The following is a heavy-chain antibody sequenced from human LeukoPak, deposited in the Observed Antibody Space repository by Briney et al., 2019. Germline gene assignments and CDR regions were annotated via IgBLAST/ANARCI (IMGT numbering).Heavy chain of an antibody. V-gene: IGHV3-7*05. Sequence: GGSLRLSCAASGFIFSTYWMSWGRQAPGKGLEWVANIKQDGSEEYYVDSVKGRFTISRDNAKNSLYLQMNSLRAEDSALYYCVRGTNWAFDYWGQGTLVTVSS. CDR2: IKQDGSEE. CDR3: VRGTNWAFDY. J-gene: IGHJ4*02. CDR1: GFIFSTYW. D-gene: IGHD7-27*01.